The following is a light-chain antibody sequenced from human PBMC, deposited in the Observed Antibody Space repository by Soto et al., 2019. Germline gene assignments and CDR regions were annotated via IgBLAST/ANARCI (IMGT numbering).Light chain of an antibody. CDR1: SSNIGSNT. CDR3: VAWDDSLNGYVV. Sequence: QSVLTQPPSASGTSGQRVTISCSGSSSNIGSNTVNWYQQLPGTAPKLVIYSNNQRPSGVPDRFSGSKSGTSASLAISGLQSEDEADYYCVAWDDSLNGYVVFDGGTKVTVL. CDR2: SNN. J-gene: IGLJ2*01. V-gene: IGLV1-44*01.